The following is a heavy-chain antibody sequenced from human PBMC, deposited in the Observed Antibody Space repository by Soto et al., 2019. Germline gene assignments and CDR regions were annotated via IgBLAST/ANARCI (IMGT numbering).Heavy chain of an antibody. CDR1: GYSFTSYW. CDR3: ERSLVEGKWFDP. V-gene: IGHV5-10-1*01. J-gene: IGHJ5*02. Sequence: GESLKISCKGSGYSFTSYWISWVRQMPGKGLEWMGRIDPSDSYTNYSPSFQGHVTISADKSISTAYLQWSSLKASDTAMYYCERSLVEGKWFDPWGQGTLVTVSS. D-gene: IGHD2-15*01. CDR2: IDPSDSYT.